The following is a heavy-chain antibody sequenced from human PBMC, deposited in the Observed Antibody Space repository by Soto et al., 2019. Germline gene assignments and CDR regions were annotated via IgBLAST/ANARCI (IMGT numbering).Heavy chain of an antibody. CDR2: IYYSGST. J-gene: IGHJ4*02. D-gene: IGHD6-19*01. Sequence: SETLSLTCIASGGSISSSSYYWGWIRQPPRKGLEWIGSIYYSGSTYYNPSLKSRVTISVDTSKNQFSLKLSSVTAADTAVYYCAGYNSGRYTRYFDYWGQGTLVTVSS. CDR3: AGYNSGRYTRYFDY. V-gene: IGHV4-39*01. CDR1: GGSISSSSYY.